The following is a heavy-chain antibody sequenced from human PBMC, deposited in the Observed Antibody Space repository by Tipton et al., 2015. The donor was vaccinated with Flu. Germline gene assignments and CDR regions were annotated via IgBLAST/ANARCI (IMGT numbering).Heavy chain of an antibody. V-gene: IGHV1-2*02. D-gene: IGHD7-27*01. Sequence: QMQLVQSGAEVKKPGASVKVSCKASGYTFTDYYIHWVRQAPGQGLEWLGWINPDSGVTVYAQKFHGRVTMTRDTSISTAYMDLSRLTSDDTAIYYCARELGEFEYWGQGALVTVSS. CDR1: GYTFTDYY. CDR3: ARELGEFEY. CDR2: INPDSGVT. J-gene: IGHJ4*02.